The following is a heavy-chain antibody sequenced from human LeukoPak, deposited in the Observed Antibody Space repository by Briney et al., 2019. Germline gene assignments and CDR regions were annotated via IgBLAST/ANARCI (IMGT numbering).Heavy chain of an antibody. D-gene: IGHD2-2*01. Sequence: PSETLSLTCAVYGGSFSGYYWSWIRQPPVKGLEWIGEINHSGSTNYNPSLKSRATISVDTSKNQFSLKLSSVTAADTAVYYCARGLGRVVSSCWFDPWGQGTLVTVSS. J-gene: IGHJ5*02. CDR2: INHSGST. V-gene: IGHV4-34*01. CDR3: ARGLGRVVSSCWFDP. CDR1: GGSFSGYY.